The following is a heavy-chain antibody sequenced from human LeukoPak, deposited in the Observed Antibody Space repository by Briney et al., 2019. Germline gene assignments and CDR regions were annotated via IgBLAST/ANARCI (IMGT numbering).Heavy chain of an antibody. D-gene: IGHD1-26*01. CDR1: GGSISSTNHY. CDR3: ARRTRGATEFDY. Sequence: SETLSLTCTVSGGSISSTNHYWDWIRQPPGKGLEWIGSIYYSGSTYYNPSLKSRVTISVDTSKNQFSLKLNSVTAADTAVYYWARRTRGATEFDYWGQETRVTVPS. CDR2: IYYSGST. V-gene: IGHV4-39*01. J-gene: IGHJ4*02.